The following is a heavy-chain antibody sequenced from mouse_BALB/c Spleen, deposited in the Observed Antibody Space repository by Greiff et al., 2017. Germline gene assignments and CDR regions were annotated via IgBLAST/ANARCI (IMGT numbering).Heavy chain of an antibody. CDR1: GYSITSGYY. Sequence: EVKLVESGPGLVKPSQSLSLTCSVTGYSITSGYYWNWIRQFPGNKLEWMGYISYDGSNNYNPSLKNRISITRDTSKNQFFLKLNSVTTEDTATYYCARIYYRYEDFDVWGAGTTVTVSS. V-gene: IGHV3-6*02. D-gene: IGHD2-14*01. CDR2: ISYDGSN. J-gene: IGHJ1*01. CDR3: ARIYYRYEDFDV.